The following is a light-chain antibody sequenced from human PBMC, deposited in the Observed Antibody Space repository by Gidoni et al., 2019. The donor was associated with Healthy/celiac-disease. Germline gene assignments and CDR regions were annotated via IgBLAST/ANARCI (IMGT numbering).Light chain of an antibody. CDR3: QQYGSSPFT. Sequence: EIVLTSSPGTLSLSPGERATLSCRASQSVSSSYLAWYQQKPGQAPRLLIYGASSRATGIPDRFSGSGSGTDFTLTISRLEPEDVAVYYCQQYGSSPFTFGPGTKVDIK. CDR1: QSVSSSY. CDR2: GAS. V-gene: IGKV3-20*01. J-gene: IGKJ3*01.